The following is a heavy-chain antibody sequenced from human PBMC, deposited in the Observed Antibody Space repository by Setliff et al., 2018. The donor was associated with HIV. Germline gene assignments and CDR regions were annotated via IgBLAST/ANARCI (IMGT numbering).Heavy chain of an antibody. J-gene: IGHJ5*02. CDR3: ARSSRGYCSGGSCYGFDP. CDR1: RGSISSTSHY. D-gene: IGHD2-15*01. Sequence: PSETLSLTCIVSRGSISSTSHYWGWVRQSPGRRLEWIGSIYYSGRTYYNPSLKSRVTISVDTSKNQLSLNVTSVTAADTAVYYCARSSRGYCSGGSCYGFDPWGQGNLVTVSS. V-gene: IGHV4-39*07. CDR2: IYYSGRT.